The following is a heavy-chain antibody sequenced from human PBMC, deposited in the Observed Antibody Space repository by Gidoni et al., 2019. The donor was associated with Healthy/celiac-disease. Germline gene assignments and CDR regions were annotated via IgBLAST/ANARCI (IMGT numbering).Heavy chain of an antibody. Sequence: QVQLVQSGAEVKKPGASVKVSCKASGYTFTSYDINWVRQATGQGLEWMGWMNPNSGNTGYAQKFQGRVTRTRNPSISTAYMERSSLRLEDTAVYYGARGRYEGVGGYYGMDVWGQGTTVTVSS. CDR2: MNPNSGNT. CDR1: GYTFTSYD. CDR3: ARGRYEGVGGYYGMDV. J-gene: IGHJ6*02. V-gene: IGHV1-8*01. D-gene: IGHD3-16*01.